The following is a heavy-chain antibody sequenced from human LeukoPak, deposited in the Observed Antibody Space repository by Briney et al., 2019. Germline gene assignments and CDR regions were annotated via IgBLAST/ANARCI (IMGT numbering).Heavy chain of an antibody. V-gene: IGHV5-51*01. D-gene: IGHD2-21*01. CDR1: GYNFTSYW. Sequence: GESLQISCKGSGYNFTSYWIGWVRQVPGKGLEWMGIIYPGDSDTRYSPSFQGQVTISADKSISTAYLQWNSLKASDTAMYYCARLPRHDLYSDYWGQGTLVTVSS. J-gene: IGHJ4*02. CDR3: ARLPRHDLYSDY. CDR2: IYPGDSDT.